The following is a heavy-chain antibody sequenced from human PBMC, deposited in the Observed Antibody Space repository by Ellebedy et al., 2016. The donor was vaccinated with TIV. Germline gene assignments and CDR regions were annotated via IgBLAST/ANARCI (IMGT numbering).Heavy chain of an antibody. CDR3: ARGVDTALVEHFQH. D-gene: IGHD5-18*01. Sequence: GESLKISCAASGFTFSTYTMNWVRQAPGKGLEWVSYISSTSSTIYYADSVRGRFAISRDNAKNSLYPQMNSMRAEDTALYYCARGVDTALVEHFQHWGQGTLVTVSS. CDR1: GFTFSTYT. CDR2: ISSTSSTI. V-gene: IGHV3-48*04. J-gene: IGHJ1*01.